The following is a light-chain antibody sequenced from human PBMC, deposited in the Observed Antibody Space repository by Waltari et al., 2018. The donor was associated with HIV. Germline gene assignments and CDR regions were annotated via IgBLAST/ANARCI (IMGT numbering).Light chain of an antibody. V-gene: IGLV2-11*01. CDR2: DVQ. CDR1: TNDVGGYVY. J-gene: IGLJ2*01. CDR3: CSYAGNYSLI. Sequence: QSALTQPRSLSESPGQSVTISCTGRTNDVGGYVYVSWYQPYPATAPRLIIYDVQRRPSGVPDRFAGSKSGNTASLTISGLQTEDEAYYHCCSYAGNYSLIFGGGTYLTVL.